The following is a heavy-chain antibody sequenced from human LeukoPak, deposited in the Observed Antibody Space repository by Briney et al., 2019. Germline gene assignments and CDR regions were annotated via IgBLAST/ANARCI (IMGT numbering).Heavy chain of an antibody. CDR3: AVLLAGTDDFDI. Sequence: PGGSLRLSCSASGFTFSTYAMHWVRQAPGKGLEYVSSVSSNVYSTHYADSVKGRFAISRDNSKNTLYLQMSSLRTEDTAVYYCAVLLAGTDDFDIWGQGTMVTVSS. CDR1: GFTFSTYA. V-gene: IGHV3-64D*09. CDR2: VSSNVYST. D-gene: IGHD6-19*01. J-gene: IGHJ3*02.